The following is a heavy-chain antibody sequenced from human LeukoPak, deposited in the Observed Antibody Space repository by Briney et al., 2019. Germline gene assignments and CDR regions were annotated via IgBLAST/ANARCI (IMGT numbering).Heavy chain of an antibody. J-gene: IGHJ5*02. Sequence: PSETLSLTCTVSGGSISSYYWSWIRQPPGKGLEWIGYIYYSGSTNYNPSLKGRVTISVDTSKNQFSLKLSSVTAADTAVYYCARAIPYNWNALGASGFDPWGQGTLVTVSS. CDR1: GGSISSYY. V-gene: IGHV4-59*01. CDR3: ARAIPYNWNALGASGFDP. D-gene: IGHD1-1*01. CDR2: IYYSGST.